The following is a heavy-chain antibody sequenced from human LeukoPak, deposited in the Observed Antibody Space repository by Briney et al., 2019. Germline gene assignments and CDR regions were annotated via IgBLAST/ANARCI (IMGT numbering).Heavy chain of an antibody. CDR2: THPKGTT. CDR1: DFSISSGYY. CDR3: ARGIYGAQDS. D-gene: IGHD2/OR15-2a*01. V-gene: IGHV4-38-2*02. J-gene: IGHJ4*02. Sequence: SGTLSLTCNVSDFSISSGYYWAWIRQSPGKGLEWIGSTHPKGTTYYKPSLKSRLTISVDTSKNLLSLKLNSVTATDTAVYFCARGIYGAQDSWGQGTLVTVSS.